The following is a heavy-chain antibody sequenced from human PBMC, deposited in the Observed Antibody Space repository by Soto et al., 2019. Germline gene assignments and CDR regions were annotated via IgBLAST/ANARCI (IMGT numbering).Heavy chain of an antibody. CDR2: INGYNGKA. D-gene: IGHD3-16*01. J-gene: IGHJ4*02. CDR3: VRGEGFFGGGGVD. Sequence: QVQLVQSVTELRKPGASVKLSCKASGYIFTKYYIAWVRQAPGHGLEWMGMINGYNGKANYGQDYRGRVLMSTDTSQNTAYMDLRSLTSDGRGVYYCVRGEGFFGGGGVDWGQGTLVAVSS. V-gene: IGHV1-18*01. CDR1: GYIFTKYY.